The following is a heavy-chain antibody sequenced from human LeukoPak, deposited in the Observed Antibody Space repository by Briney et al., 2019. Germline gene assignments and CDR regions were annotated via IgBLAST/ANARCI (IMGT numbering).Heavy chain of an antibody. D-gene: IGHD2-8*01. CDR1: GFTFSSYG. CDR3: ASTKWVGPFDY. CDR2: IKQDGSEK. V-gene: IGHV3-7*01. Sequence: GGSLRLSCAASGFTFSSYGMHWVRQAPGKGLEWVANIKQDGSEKYYVASVKGRFTISRDDAENSLYLQMNSLRVEDTAVYYCASTKWVGPFDYWGQGTLVTVSS. J-gene: IGHJ4*02.